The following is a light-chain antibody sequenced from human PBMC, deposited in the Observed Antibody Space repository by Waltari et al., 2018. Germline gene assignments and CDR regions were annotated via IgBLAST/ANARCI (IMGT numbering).Light chain of an antibody. CDR2: EAS. V-gene: IGLV2-8*01. CDR3: SSYAGSYYFIS. Sequence: QSALTQPPSASGSPVQSVTISCTGTGSDIGTYKYVSWYQQHPGKAPKPILFEVRSRPPPGQAPNLILCEASARPSGAPERCSGSRCGDTASLTVSGLQADDEAEYYCSSYAGSYYFISFGGGTKLTVL. J-gene: IGLJ2*01. CDR1: GSDIGTYKY.